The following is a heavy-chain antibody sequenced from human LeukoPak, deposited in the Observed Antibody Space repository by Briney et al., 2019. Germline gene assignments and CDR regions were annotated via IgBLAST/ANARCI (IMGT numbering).Heavy chain of an antibody. CDR2: IYYSGST. J-gene: IGHJ5*02. Sequence: SETLSLTCTVSGGSISSYYWSWIRQPPGKGLEWIGYIYYSGSTNYNPSLKSRVTISVDTSKNQFSLKLSSVTAADTAVYYCARSGPPQLGWFDPWGQGTLVTVSS. V-gene: IGHV4-59*08. CDR1: GGSISSYY. D-gene: IGHD1-1*01. CDR3: ARSGPPQLGWFDP.